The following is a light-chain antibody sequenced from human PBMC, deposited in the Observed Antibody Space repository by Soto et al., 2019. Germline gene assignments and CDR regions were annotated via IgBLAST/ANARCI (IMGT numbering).Light chain of an antibody. CDR2: GAS. J-gene: IGKJ4*01. V-gene: IGKV3-15*01. CDR3: QQYNNRPPVT. CDR1: QSVSSN. Sequence: EIVMTQSPATLSVSPGERATLSCRASQSVSSNLAWYQQKPGQAPRLLIYGASTRATGVPARFSGSGSGTEFTLTISSLKSGVFALYYCQQYNNRPPVTFGGGTKVEIK.